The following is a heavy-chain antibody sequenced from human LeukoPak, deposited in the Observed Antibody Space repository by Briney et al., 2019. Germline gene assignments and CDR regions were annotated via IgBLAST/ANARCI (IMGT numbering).Heavy chain of an antibody. V-gene: IGHV3-48*03. CDR2: ISSSGSTI. CDR3: AGGDFWSGYYGD. CDR1: GFTFSSYE. J-gene: IGHJ4*02. D-gene: IGHD3-3*01. Sequence: GGSLRLSCAASGFTFSSYEMNWVRQAPGRGLEWVSYISSSGSTIYYADSVKGRFTISRDNAKNSLYLQMNSLRAEDTAVYYCAGGDFWSGYYGDWGQGTLVTVSS.